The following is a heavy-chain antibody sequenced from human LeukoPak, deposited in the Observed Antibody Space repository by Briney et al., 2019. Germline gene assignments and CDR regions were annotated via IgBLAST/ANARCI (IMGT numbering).Heavy chain of an antibody. CDR1: GYSFTSHY. Sequence: GASVKVSCKASGYSFTSHYMHWLRQAPGQRFEWMGWSDPKSGATKYEHFQGRVTMTRDTSISTAYMELSRLTSDDTAVYYCARGNFYDNKGYSPELRYWGQGTLVTVSS. CDR3: ARGNFYDNKGYSPELRY. CDR2: SDPKSGAT. J-gene: IGHJ4*02. V-gene: IGHV1-2*02. D-gene: IGHD3-10*01.